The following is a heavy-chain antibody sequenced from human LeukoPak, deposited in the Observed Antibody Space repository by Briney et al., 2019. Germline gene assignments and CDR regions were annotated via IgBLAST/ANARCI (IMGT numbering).Heavy chain of an antibody. CDR3: AKDLQTTYSGSYYDY. CDR1: GFTFSSYG. D-gene: IGHD1-26*01. V-gene: IGHV3-30*02. CDR2: IRYDGTNK. J-gene: IGHJ4*02. Sequence: GGSLRLSCAASGFTFSSYGMHWVRQAPGKGLEWVSFIRYDGTNKYYADSVKGRFTISRDNSKNTLYLQMNSLRAEDTAVYYCAKDLQTTYSGSYYDYWGQGTLVTVSS.